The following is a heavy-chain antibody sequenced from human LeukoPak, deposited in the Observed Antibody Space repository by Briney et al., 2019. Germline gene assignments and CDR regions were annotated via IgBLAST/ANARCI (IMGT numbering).Heavy chain of an antibody. D-gene: IGHD5-18*01. CDR2: ISGSGGST. Sequence: PGGSLRLSCAASGFTFSSYAMSWVRQAPGKGLEWVSAISGSGGSTYYADSVKGRFTISRDNSKNTLHLQMNSLRAEDTAVYYCAKSWAGYSYGLDAFDIWGQGTMVTVSS. CDR1: GFTFSSYA. CDR3: AKSWAGYSYGLDAFDI. V-gene: IGHV3-23*01. J-gene: IGHJ3*02.